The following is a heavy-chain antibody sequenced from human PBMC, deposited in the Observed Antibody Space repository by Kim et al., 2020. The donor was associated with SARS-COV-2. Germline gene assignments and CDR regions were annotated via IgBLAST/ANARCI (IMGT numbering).Heavy chain of an antibody. CDR2: TT. Sequence: TTTCRPSLTSRVTISVDTSRTQFPLKLGSVTAADTAVYYCARDYPWFDYWSQGTLVTVSS. J-gene: IGHJ4*02. CDR3: ARDYPWFDY. V-gene: IGHV4-59*01.